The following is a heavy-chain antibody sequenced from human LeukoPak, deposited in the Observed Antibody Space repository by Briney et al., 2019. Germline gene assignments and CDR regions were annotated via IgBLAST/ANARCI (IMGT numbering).Heavy chain of an antibody. D-gene: IGHD2-15*01. CDR1: GFTFSSYA. J-gene: IGHJ4*02. Sequence: SGGSLRLSCAASGFTFSSYAMSWVRQAPGKGLEWVSAISGSGGSTYYADSVKGRFTISRDNSKNTLYLQMNSLRAEDTAVYYCAKSYVVVVAASYFDYWGQGTLVTVSS. V-gene: IGHV3-23*01. CDR3: AKSYVVVVAASYFDY. CDR2: ISGSGGST.